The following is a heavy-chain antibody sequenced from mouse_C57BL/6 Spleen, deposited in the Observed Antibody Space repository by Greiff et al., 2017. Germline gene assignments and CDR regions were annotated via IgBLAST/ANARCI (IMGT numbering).Heavy chain of an antibody. Sequence: EVQLVESGGGLVKPGGSLKLSCAASGFTFSDYGMHWVRQAPEKGLEWVAYISSGSSTTNYADTVKGRFTITRDNAKNTLFLQMTSLRSEDTAMYYCARPVGYDVGFAYWGQGTLVTVSA. V-gene: IGHV5-17*01. D-gene: IGHD2-2*01. CDR1: GFTFSDYG. CDR3: ARPVGYDVGFAY. J-gene: IGHJ3*01. CDR2: ISSGSSTT.